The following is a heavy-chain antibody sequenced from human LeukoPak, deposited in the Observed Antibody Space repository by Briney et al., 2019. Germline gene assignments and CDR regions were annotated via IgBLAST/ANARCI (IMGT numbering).Heavy chain of an antibody. CDR2: ITSGGST. J-gene: IGHJ5*02. D-gene: IGHD5-24*01. Sequence: PGGSLRLSCAASGFTVSSNYMTWVRQAPGKGLEWVSSITSGGSTYYADSVKGRFTISRDNSKNTLYLQMNSLRADDTAVYYCAKDITTTTTGWFDPWGQGTLVTVSS. CDR3: AKDITTTTTGWFDP. V-gene: IGHV3-53*01. CDR1: GFTVSSNY.